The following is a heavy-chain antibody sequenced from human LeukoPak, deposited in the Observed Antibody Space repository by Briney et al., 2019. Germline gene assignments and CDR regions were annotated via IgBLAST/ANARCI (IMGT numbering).Heavy chain of an antibody. V-gene: IGHV4-59*08. CDR2: ISYSGSA. J-gene: IGHJ4*02. CDR1: GGSVRSYY. Sequence: SETLSLTCNVSGGSVRSYYWSWIRQPPGKGLEWIGYISYSGSAKYNPSLKSRVTISVDTSKNQFSLKLSSVTAADTAVYYCARGYGDYRFDYWGQGTLVTVSS. D-gene: IGHD4-17*01. CDR3: ARGYGDYRFDY.